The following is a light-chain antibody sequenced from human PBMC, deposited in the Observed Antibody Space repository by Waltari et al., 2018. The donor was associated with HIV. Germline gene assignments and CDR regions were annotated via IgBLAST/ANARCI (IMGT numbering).Light chain of an antibody. V-gene: IGLV3-25*03. Sequence: SYELTHPPSVSVSPGQTSTTTCSGDSLPWHYAYWYQQKPAQAPVAKTYKDTERPSGIPERFSGSSSGTTVTLIISEAQTEDEADYYCQSADSSGGFRVFGGGTRLSVL. CDR1: SLPWHY. CDR2: KDT. CDR3: QSADSSGGFRV. J-gene: IGLJ3*02.